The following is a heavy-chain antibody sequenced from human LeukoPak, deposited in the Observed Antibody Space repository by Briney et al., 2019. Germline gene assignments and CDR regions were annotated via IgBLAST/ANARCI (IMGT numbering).Heavy chain of an antibody. V-gene: IGHV5-51*01. J-gene: IGHJ6*03. CDR2: IFPRDSDT. CDR3: ARHHGPVDYGDFNYYYYYMDV. Sequence: LGASLQISCEGSGYIFTSYWSGWVRQLPGKGLEWMGIIFPRDSDTKYSPSFQGQVTISADKSISTAYLQWSSLKASDTAMYYCARHHGPVDYGDFNYYYYYMDVWGKGTTVTVSS. D-gene: IGHD4-17*01. CDR1: GYIFTSYW.